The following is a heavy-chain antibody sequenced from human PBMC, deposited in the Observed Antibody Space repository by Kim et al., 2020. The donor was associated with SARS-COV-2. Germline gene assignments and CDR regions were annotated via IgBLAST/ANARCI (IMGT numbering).Heavy chain of an antibody. CDR3: GRQGDGAPVDV. Sequence: GGSLRLSCAASGFTFSDYYMTWIRQAPGKGLEWLSSITSSGSTIYSADSVKGRFTISRDNAKNSLSLQMNSLRADDTAVYYCGRQGDGAPVDVWGQGSVGTVSS. CDR1: GFTFSDYY. D-gene: IGHD3-10*01. CDR2: ITSSGSTI. J-gene: IGHJ3*01. V-gene: IGHV3-11*04.